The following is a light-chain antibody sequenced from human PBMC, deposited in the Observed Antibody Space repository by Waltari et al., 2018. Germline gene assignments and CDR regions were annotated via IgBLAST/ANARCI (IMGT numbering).Light chain of an antibody. V-gene: IGLV4-69*01. CDR2: VNSDGSH. J-gene: IGLJ3*02. CDR3: QTGGHGTWV. Sequence: QGPEKGPRDVMEVNSDGSHSKGDKIPDRLSGSSSGAEHFLTISSLQSEDEADYYCQTGGHGTWVFGGGTKLTVL.